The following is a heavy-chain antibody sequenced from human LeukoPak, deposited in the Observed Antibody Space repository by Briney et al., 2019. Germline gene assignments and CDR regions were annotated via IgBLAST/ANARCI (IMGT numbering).Heavy chain of an antibody. D-gene: IGHD1-7*01. V-gene: IGHV3-23*01. J-gene: IGHJ4*02. CDR3: AKDQLELGDY. CDR2: LSGSGATT. CDR1: GFTFSNYA. Sequence: GGSLRLSCAASGFTFSNYAMIWVRQAPGKGLEWVSALSGSGATTYYADSVKGRFTISRDNSKNTLYLQMDSLRAEDTAVYYCAKDQLELGDYWGQGTLVTVSS.